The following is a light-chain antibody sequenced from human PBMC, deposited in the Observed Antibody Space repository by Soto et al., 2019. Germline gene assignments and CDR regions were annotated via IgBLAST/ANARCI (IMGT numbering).Light chain of an antibody. CDR1: SSDVSGYNY. Sequence: QSVLTQPASVSGSPGQSITISCTGTSSDVSGYNYVSWYRQHPGKAPKLMIYDVHNRPSGVSNRFSGSKSGNTASLTISGLQAEDEADYYCSSFLGTSTLMVFGGGTKLTVL. V-gene: IGLV2-14*01. CDR3: SSFLGTSTLMV. J-gene: IGLJ2*01. CDR2: DVH.